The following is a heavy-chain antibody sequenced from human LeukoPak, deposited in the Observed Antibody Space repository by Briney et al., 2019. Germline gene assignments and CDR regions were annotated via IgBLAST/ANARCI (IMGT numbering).Heavy chain of an antibody. V-gene: IGHV1-69*13. CDR3: AREWAGYGSGSYYYY. J-gene: IGHJ4*02. CDR2: IIPLFGTA. Sequence: ASVKVSCKASGGTFSNYAISWVRQAPGKGIEWMGGIIPLFGTANYAQKFLGRVIITADESTSTTHMYLSSLKSEDTAVYYCAREWAGYGSGSYYYYWGQGTLVTVSS. CDR1: GGTFSNYA. D-gene: IGHD3-10*01.